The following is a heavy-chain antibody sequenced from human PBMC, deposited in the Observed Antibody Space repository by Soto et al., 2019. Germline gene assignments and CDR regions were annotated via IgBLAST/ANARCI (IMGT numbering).Heavy chain of an antibody. Sequence: QVQLEEYGGGVVQPGRSLRLSCAASGFTFSSYGMHWVRQAPGKGLEWVAVISYDGSNKYYADSVKGRFTISRDNSKNTLYLQMNSLRAEDTAVYYCASGTGCSSTSCYTHNNFDYWGQGTLVTVSS. V-gene: IGHV3-30*03. CDR2: ISYDGSNK. CDR1: GFTFSSYG. D-gene: IGHD2-2*02. CDR3: ASGTGCSSTSCYTHNNFDY. J-gene: IGHJ4*02.